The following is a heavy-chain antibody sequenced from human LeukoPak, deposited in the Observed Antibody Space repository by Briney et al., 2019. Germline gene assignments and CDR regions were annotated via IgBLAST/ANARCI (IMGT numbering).Heavy chain of an antibody. Sequence: GGSLRLSCAASGFSSISYAMSWVRQAPGKGLEWVSGISDSGATTYYTDSVKGRFTISRDNSKRTLSLQVNSLRAEDTAIYYCAKGKVNHDGAFDFWGQGTTVTVSS. J-gene: IGHJ3*01. CDR2: ISDSGATT. V-gene: IGHV3-23*01. D-gene: IGHD3-16*01. CDR1: GFSSISYA. CDR3: AKGKVNHDGAFDF.